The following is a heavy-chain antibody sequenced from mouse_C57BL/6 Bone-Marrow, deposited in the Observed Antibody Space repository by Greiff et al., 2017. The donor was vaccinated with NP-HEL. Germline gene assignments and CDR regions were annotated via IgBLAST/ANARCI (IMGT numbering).Heavy chain of an antibody. CDR2: IYPRSGNT. J-gene: IGHJ1*03. Sequence: VKLVESGAELARPGASVKLSCKASGYTFTSYGISWVKQRTGQGLEWIGEIYPRSGNTYYNEKFKGKATLTADKSSSTAYMELRSLTSEDSAVYFCARCHYYGSSSYWYFDVWGTGTTVTVSS. CDR3: ARCHYYGSSSYWYFDV. CDR1: GYTFTSYG. V-gene: IGHV1-81*01. D-gene: IGHD1-1*01.